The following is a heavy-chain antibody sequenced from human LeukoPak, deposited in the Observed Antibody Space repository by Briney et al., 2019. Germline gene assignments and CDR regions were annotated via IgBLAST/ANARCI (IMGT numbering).Heavy chain of an antibody. CDR2: ISSSSSYI. V-gene: IGHV3-21*01. J-gene: IGHJ4*02. D-gene: IGHD5-18*01. CDR3: ARDRWGYSYGGD. CDR1: GFTFSTSA. Sequence: PGGSLRLSCAASGFTFSTSAMIWVRQAPGKGLEWVSSISSSSSYIYYADSVKGRFTISRDNAKNSLYLQMNSLRAEDTAVYYCARDRWGYSYGGDWGQGTLVTVSS.